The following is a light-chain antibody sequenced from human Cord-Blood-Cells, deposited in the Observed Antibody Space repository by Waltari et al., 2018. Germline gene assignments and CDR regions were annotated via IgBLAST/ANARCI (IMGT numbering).Light chain of an antibody. CDR2: EVS. Sequence: QSALTQPPSASGSPGQSVTISCTGTSSDVGGYNYVSWYQQHPGKAPKLMIYEVSKRPSGVPERFSGSNSGSTASLTVSGLQAEDEADYYCSSYAGSNNLVFGGGTKLTVL. CDR3: SSYAGSNNLV. V-gene: IGLV2-8*01. CDR1: SSDVGGYNY. J-gene: IGLJ2*01.